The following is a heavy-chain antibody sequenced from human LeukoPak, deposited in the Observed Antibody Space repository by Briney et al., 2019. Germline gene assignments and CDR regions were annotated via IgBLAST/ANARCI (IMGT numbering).Heavy chain of an antibody. Sequence: ASVKVSCKASGYTFTGYYMHWVRQAPGQGLEWMGWINPNSGRTNYAQKFQGRVTMTRDTSISTAYMELSRLRSDDTAVYYCAREREFCGGDCYYYYYYYMDVWGKGTTVTVSS. V-gene: IGHV1-2*02. CDR3: AREREFCGGDCYYYYYYYMDV. CDR1: GYTFTGYY. CDR2: INPNSGRT. J-gene: IGHJ6*03. D-gene: IGHD2-21*01.